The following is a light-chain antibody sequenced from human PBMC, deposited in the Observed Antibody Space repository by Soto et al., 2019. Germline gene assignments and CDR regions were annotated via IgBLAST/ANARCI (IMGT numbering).Light chain of an antibody. CDR2: GAS. J-gene: IGKJ2*01. CDR1: QSGSSN. V-gene: IGKV3-15*01. CDR3: PQYDDGPYP. Sequence: SRDTLCFSPVEIATLSYRADSQSGSSNLAWYQQKPGQAPRLLIYGASSRATGIPDRFSGSGSGTEFTLTISSLQSEDFAVYYCPQYDDGPYPLGQGTKVDIK.